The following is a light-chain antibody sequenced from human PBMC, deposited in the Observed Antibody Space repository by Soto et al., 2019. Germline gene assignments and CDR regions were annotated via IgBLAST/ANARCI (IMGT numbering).Light chain of an antibody. CDR1: NIGTKS. V-gene: IGLV3-21*02. CDR2: DNS. Sequence: YELTQPPSLSVAPGQTARITCGGNNIGTKSVHWYQQRPAQAPVLVAYDNSDRPSGIPERFSGSNSGNTATLTVSRVEAGDEADYYCQVWDSHTDHVVVFGAGTKVTVL. CDR3: QVWDSHTDHVVV. J-gene: IGLJ3*02.